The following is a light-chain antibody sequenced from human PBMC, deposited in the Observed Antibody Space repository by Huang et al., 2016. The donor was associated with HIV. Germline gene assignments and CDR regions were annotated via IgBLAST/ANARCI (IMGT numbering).Light chain of an antibody. CDR3: QQSYSSPRT. CDR2: AAS. CDR1: QSVSRC. Sequence: DIQMAQSPFSLSASIGDRVTITCRASQSVSRCLNWYQQKPGEAPKLLIYAASILQSGVTSRFSGSGSGTDFTFTINSLQPEDFATYYCQQSYSSPRTFGQGTKVEIK. J-gene: IGKJ1*01. V-gene: IGKV1-39*01.